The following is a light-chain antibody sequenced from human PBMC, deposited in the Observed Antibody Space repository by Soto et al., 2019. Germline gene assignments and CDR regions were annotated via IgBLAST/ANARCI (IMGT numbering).Light chain of an antibody. CDR2: DGS. CDR1: QRVSSY. V-gene: IGKV3-11*01. J-gene: IGKJ2*01. CDR3: QQRVYN. Sequence: EIVLTQSPATLSLSPGERATLSCRASQRVSSYLAWYQQKPGQAPRLLIYDGSSRATSRPARFSGSGSGTDFTLTISSLAPEDFAVYYCQQRVYNFGQGTKLELK.